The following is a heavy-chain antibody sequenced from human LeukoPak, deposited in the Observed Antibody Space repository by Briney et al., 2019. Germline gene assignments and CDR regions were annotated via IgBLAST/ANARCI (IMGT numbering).Heavy chain of an antibody. CDR2: ISYVGSNK. D-gene: IGHD6-6*01. V-gene: IGHV3-30-3*01. CDR3: ARDTYSSASNEEGAFDI. Sequence: GRSLRLSCAPSRFTSSSYAIRWVRQAPDKGLEWVAVISYVGSNKYYADSVKGRFTLSRDNSKNTLYLQMNSLRAEDTAVYYGARDTYSSASNEEGAFDIWGQGTMVTVSS. J-gene: IGHJ3*02. CDR1: RFTSSSYA.